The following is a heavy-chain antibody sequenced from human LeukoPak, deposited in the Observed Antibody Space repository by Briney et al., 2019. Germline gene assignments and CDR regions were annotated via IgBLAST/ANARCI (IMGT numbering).Heavy chain of an antibody. D-gene: IGHD6-6*01. Sequence: GASVTVSCKASGGTFSSYAISWVRQAPGQGLEWMGGIIPIFGTANYAQKFQGRVTITADESTSTAYMELSSLRSEDTAVYYCASNFSPSFIAAREETHDAFDIWGQGTMVTVSS. J-gene: IGHJ3*02. CDR1: GGTFSSYA. CDR3: ASNFSPSFIAAREETHDAFDI. V-gene: IGHV1-69*13. CDR2: IIPIFGTA.